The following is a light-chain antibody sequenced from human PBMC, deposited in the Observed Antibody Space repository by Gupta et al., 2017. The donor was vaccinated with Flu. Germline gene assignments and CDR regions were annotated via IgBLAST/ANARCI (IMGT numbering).Light chain of an antibody. CDR1: SSNIGAGSD. CDR3: QSYDISLSASV. CDR2: GDR. J-gene: IGLJ3*02. Sequence: QSLLPQPPSASGAPAPRVTISCTGSSSNIGAGSDVHWYQQLPGTAPKLLIYGDRYRPSGVPDRFSGSKSGTSASLAITGLQAEDEADYYCQSYDISLSASVFGGGTRLTVL. V-gene: IGLV1-40*01.